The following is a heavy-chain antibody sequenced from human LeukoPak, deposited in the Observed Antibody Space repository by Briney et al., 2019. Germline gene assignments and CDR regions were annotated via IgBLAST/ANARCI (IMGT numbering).Heavy chain of an antibody. D-gene: IGHD6-19*01. CDR1: EFTFSSYS. CDR2: ISYDGSNK. V-gene: IGHV3-30*03. Sequence: GGSLRLSCAASEFTFSSYSMNWVRQAPGKGLEWVAVISYDGSNKYYADSVKGRFTISRDNSKNTLYLQMNSLRAEDTAVYYCASRHIAVAGTTIDYWGQGTLVTVSS. CDR3: ASRHIAVAGTTIDY. J-gene: IGHJ4*02.